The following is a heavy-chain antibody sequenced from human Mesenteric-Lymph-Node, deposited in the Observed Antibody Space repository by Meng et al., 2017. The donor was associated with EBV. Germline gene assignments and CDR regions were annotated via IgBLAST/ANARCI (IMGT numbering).Heavy chain of an antibody. J-gene: IGHJ1*01. D-gene: IGHD1-7*01. Sequence: QVQLQESGPGLVKPSGTRSLTCAVSGGSISGNNWWSWIRQPPGKGLEWIGEVFHIGSTNYNPSLKSRVTISLDKSKNQFSLKLTSVTAADTAVYFCARVSEISGTWLDCWGQGTLVTVSS. CDR1: GGSISGNNW. V-gene: IGHV4-4*02. CDR2: VFHIGST. CDR3: ARVSEISGTWLDC.